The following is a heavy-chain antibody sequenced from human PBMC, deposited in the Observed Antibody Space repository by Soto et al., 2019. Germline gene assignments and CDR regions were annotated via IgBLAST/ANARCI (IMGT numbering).Heavy chain of an antibody. V-gene: IGHV3-23*01. D-gene: IGHD3-22*01. CDR2: ISGSGGST. CDR3: AKDLWPSDTSSPGDY. CDR1: GFTFSSYA. J-gene: IGHJ4*02. Sequence: GGSLRLSCAASGFTFSSYAMTWVRQAPGKGLEWVSAISGSGGSTYYADSVKGRFTISRDNSKNTVYLQMNSLRAEDTAIYFCAKDLWPSDTSSPGDYWGQGTLVTV.